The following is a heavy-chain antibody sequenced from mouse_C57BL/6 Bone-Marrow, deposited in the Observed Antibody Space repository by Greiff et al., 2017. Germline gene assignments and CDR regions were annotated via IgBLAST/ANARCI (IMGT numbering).Heavy chain of an antibody. J-gene: IGHJ3*01. CDR2: IYPRSGNT. D-gene: IGHD2-2*01. V-gene: IGHV1-81*01. CDR3: AREVTNAY. Sequence: QVTLKESGAELARPGASVKLSCKASGYTFTSYGISWVKQRTGQGLEWIGEIYPRSGNTYYNEKFKGKATLTAYKASSTAYMELRSLTSEDSAVYFCAREVTNAYWVQGTLVTVSA. CDR1: GYTFTSYG.